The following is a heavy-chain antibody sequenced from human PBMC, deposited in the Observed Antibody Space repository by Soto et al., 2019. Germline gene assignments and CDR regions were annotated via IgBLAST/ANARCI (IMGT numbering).Heavy chain of an antibody. J-gene: IGHJ4*02. CDR3: SRGILV. Sequence: QVQLQESGPGLVKPSQTLSLTCTVSGGSMNRGGYCWGWIRQHPGEGRGWIGCLSYDGTTSYNPSLTIRLIISVDTYKNHSSPQLTSVTAADTAVYYCSRGILVWGQGTLITVSS. D-gene: IGHD6-6*01. V-gene: IGHV4-31*03. CDR2: LSYDGTT. CDR1: GGSMNRGGYC.